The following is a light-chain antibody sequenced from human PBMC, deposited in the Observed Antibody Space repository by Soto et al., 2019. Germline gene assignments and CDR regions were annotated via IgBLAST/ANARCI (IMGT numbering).Light chain of an antibody. CDR3: QQYGSSSYT. J-gene: IGKJ2*01. CDR2: GAS. CDR1: QSVSRRY. Sequence: TQSPDTLSLSPGERATLSCRASQSVSRRYLAWYQQKHGQAPRLLIYGASSRATGIPDRFSGSGSGTDFTLTISRLEPEDFAVYYCQQYGSSSYTFGQGTKLEIK. V-gene: IGKV3-20*01.